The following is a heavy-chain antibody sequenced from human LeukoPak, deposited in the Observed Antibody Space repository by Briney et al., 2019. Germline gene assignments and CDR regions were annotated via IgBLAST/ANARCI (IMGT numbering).Heavy chain of an antibody. CDR3: ARNILFAFDI. CDR1: GLTVSSSY. CDR2: IYNDGST. V-gene: IGHV3-53*01. J-gene: IGHJ3*02. Sequence: GGSLRLSCAASGLTVSSSYMSWVRQAPGKGLEWVSIIYNDGSTYFADSMKGRFTISRDNSKNTLYLQVNSLRAEDTAMYYCARNILFAFDIWGQGTMATVSS.